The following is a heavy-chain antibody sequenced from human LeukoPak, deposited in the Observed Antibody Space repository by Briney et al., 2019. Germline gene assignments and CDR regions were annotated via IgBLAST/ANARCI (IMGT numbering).Heavy chain of an antibody. D-gene: IGHD3-16*02. CDR2: INHSGST. J-gene: IGHJ5*02. V-gene: IGHV4-34*01. CDR1: GGSFSGYY. Sequence: SETLSLTCAVYGGSFSGYYWSWIRQPPGKGLEWIGEINHSGSTNYNPSLKSRVTISVDTSKNQFSLKLSSVTAADTAVYYCARGNYYVWGSYRYGFDPWGQGTLVTVFS. CDR3: ARGNYYVWGSYRYGFDP.